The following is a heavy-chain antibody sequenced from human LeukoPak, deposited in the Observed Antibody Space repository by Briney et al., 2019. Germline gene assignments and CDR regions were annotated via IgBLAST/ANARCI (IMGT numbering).Heavy chain of an antibody. Sequence: PSETLSLTCSVSGASISGGTYYWGWIRQPPGTGLEWIGSIYYTGSTYDNPSLKSRVTISVDTSKNQFSLKLSSVTAAGTAVYYCARRGGSGRAFDYWGQGTLVTVSS. J-gene: IGHJ4*02. CDR1: GASISGGTYY. CDR3: ARRGGSGRAFDY. D-gene: IGHD1-26*01. CDR2: IYYTGST. V-gene: IGHV4-39*01.